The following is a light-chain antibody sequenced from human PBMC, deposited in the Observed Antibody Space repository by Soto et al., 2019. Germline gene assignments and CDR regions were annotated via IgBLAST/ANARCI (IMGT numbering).Light chain of an antibody. CDR3: QQYDRWPVT. Sequence: IVVTQSPATLSVSPGERVTFSCKASLFIANHLAWYQHKPGQSPSLLIHAASTGASGIPPRFSGSGSGTEFTLTIDRLQSADFAVYYCQQYDRWPVTFGGGTKVDIK. CDR2: AAS. J-gene: IGKJ4*01. V-gene: IGKV3-15*01. CDR1: LFIANH.